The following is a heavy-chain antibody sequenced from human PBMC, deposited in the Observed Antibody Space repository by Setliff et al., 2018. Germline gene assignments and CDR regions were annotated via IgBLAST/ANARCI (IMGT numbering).Heavy chain of an antibody. CDR1: GGSISSSSYY. Sequence: SETLSLTCTVSGGSISSSSYYWGWIRQPPGKGLEWLGSVYFSGYTYYNPSLSGRVTISIDTSKNQFSMKLTSVTAADTAVYYCARVDFTMIQGVLGLWGQGTLVTAPQ. D-gene: IGHD3-10*01. J-gene: IGHJ4*02. CDR2: VYFSGYT. V-gene: IGHV4-39*07. CDR3: ARVDFTMIQGVLGL.